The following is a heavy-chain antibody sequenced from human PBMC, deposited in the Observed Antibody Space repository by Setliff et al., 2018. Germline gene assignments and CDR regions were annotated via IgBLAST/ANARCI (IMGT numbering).Heavy chain of an antibody. Sequence: ASVKVSCKASGYTFISYDINWVRQAPGQGLEWMGWMKPKNGDTGYAQKFQGRVNMTRDTSISTAYMELSSLRSDDTAVYYCTRGAKYCSGATCFSSWFDPWGQGTLVTVSS. CDR3: TRGAKYCSGATCFSSWFDP. J-gene: IGHJ5*02. CDR2: MKPKNGDT. V-gene: IGHV1-8*02. CDR1: GYTFISYD. D-gene: IGHD2-15*01.